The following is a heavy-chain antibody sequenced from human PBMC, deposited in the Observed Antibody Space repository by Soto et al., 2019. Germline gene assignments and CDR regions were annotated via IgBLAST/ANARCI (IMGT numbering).Heavy chain of an antibody. Sequence: GGSLRLSCAVSGFSVSSNFMNWVRQAPGKGLEWVSVIYSDGSTYYADSVKGRFTISRDNSKNTLYLQMNSLRVDDTAIYYCAKDKSWNPETGDYGMDVWGQGTTVTVSS. V-gene: IGHV3-53*01. CDR2: IYSDGST. J-gene: IGHJ6*02. CDR1: GFSVSSNF. CDR3: AKDKSWNPETGDYGMDV. D-gene: IGHD1-1*01.